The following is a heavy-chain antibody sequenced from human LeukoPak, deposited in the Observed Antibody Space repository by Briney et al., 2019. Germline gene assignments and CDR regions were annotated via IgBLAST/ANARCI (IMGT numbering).Heavy chain of an antibody. CDR2: ISGDGVTST. V-gene: IGHV3-43*02. D-gene: IGHD5-18*01. Sequence: GGSLRLSCAASGFTFDDYTMHWVRQPPGGGLEWVSLISGDGVTSTYYADSVKGRFTISRDNSKNSLYLQINSLRTGDTALYYCGKDRSGYSYGIDFWGQGTLVTISS. CDR1: GFTFDDYT. CDR3: GKDRSGYSYGIDF. J-gene: IGHJ4*02.